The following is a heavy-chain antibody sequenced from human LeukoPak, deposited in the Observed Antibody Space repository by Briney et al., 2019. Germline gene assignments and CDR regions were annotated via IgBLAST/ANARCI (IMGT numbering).Heavy chain of an antibody. CDR1: GYSFTDYW. J-gene: IGHJ4*02. D-gene: IGHD4-23*01. CDR2: IYPGDSDT. Sequence: GESLKISCKASGYSFTDYWIVWVRQMPGKGLEWMGAIYPGDSDTRYSPSLDGQVTISADKSVSTTYLQWSSLQASYTAMYYCARPSSLYGGTSEDYWGQGTLVTVSS. CDR3: ARPSSLYGGTSEDY. V-gene: IGHV5-51*01.